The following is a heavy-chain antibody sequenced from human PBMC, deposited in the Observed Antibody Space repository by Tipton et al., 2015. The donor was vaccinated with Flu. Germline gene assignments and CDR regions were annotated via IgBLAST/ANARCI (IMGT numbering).Heavy chain of an antibody. Sequence: TLSLTCTVSGGSICDNYWTWIRQPPGGGLEYIGDIFYTGSTNYSPSLKSRLTISVDTSKKHFSLNLRSVTSADTAVYYCARVDGTRGMDVWGQGTTVTVS. CDR2: IFYTGST. V-gene: IGHV4-59*01. CDR3: ARVDGTRGMDV. CDR1: GGSICDNY. D-gene: IGHD5-24*01. J-gene: IGHJ6*02.